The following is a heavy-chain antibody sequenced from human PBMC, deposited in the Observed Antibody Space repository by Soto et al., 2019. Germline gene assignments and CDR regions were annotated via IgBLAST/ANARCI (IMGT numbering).Heavy chain of an antibody. V-gene: IGHV1-3*01. Sequence: ASVKVSCKASGYTYTSYAMHWVRQAPGQRLEWMGWINAGNGNTKYSQKFQGRVTITRDTSASTAYMELSSLRSEDTAVYYCAREGYCSSTSCPENWFDPWGQGTLVTVS. CDR2: INAGNGNT. D-gene: IGHD2-2*01. J-gene: IGHJ5*02. CDR3: AREGYCSSTSCPENWFDP. CDR1: GYTYTSYA.